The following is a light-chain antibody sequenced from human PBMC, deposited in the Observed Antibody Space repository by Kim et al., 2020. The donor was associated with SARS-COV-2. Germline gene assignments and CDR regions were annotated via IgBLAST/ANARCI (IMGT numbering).Light chain of an antibody. CDR3: QQSYTFPRT. V-gene: IGKV1-39*01. Sequence: DIQMTQPPSSLSASVGDRVTITCRTSQRISSSLNWYQQKPGTAPKLLIYAASGLQSGVPSRFSGSGSGTDFTLTINGLQPEDFATYFCQQSYTFPRTFGQGTKVDIK. CDR1: QRISSS. J-gene: IGKJ1*01. CDR2: AAS.